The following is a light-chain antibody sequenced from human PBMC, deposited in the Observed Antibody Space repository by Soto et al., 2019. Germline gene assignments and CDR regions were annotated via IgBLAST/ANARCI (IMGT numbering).Light chain of an antibody. V-gene: IGLV1-44*01. Sequence: QSVLTQPPSESGTPGQRVTISCSGSRSNIGSNTVNWYQQVPGTAPKFLIYSNNQRPSGVPKRFSGSKSGTSASLAISGLQSEDEADYYCATWDGSLSGRVFGGGTKLTVL. J-gene: IGLJ2*01. CDR3: ATWDGSLSGRV. CDR2: SNN. CDR1: RSNIGSNT.